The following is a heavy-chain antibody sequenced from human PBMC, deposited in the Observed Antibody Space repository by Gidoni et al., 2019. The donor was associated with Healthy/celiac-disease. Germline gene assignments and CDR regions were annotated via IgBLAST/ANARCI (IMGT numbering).Heavy chain of an antibody. Sequence: EVQLVESGGGLVKPGGSLRLSCAASGFTFSSYSMNWVRQAPGKGLEWVSSISSSSSYIYYADSVKGRFTISRDNAKNSLYLQMNSLRAEDTAVYYCARDPLNMGGCDYWGQGTLVTVSS. J-gene: IGHJ4*02. CDR3: ARDPLNMGGCDY. CDR1: GFTFSSYS. CDR2: ISSSSSYI. D-gene: IGHD3-16*01. V-gene: IGHV3-21*01.